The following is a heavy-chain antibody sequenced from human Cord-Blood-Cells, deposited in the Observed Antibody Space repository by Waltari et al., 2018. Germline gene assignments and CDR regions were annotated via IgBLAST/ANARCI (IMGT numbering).Heavy chain of an antibody. CDR2: IYYSGSP. Sequence: QLQLQESGPGLVKPSETLSLTCTVSGGSISSSSYYWGWVRPPTGKGREWIGGIYYSGSPYYTPSLKSRVPISVDTSKNQVSLQRSSLTAADTAVYYCARGYEGGWYSHYYYYYMDVWGKGTTVTVSS. CDR1: GGSISSSSYY. J-gene: IGHJ6*03. V-gene: IGHV4-39*07. CDR3: ARGYEGGWYSHYYYYYMDV. D-gene: IGHD6-19*01.